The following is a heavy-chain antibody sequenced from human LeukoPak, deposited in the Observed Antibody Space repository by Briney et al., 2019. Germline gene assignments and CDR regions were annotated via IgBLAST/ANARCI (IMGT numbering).Heavy chain of an antibody. D-gene: IGHD3-10*01. J-gene: IGHJ5*02. CDR1: GFTFSSYS. CDR3: ARDRLLWFGELWNRFDP. Sequence: GGSLRLSCAASGFTFSSYSMNWVRQAPGKGLEWVSSISSSSSYIYYTDSVKGRFTISRDNAKNSLYLQMNSLRAEDTAVYYCARDRLLWFGELWNRFDPWGQGTLVTVSS. V-gene: IGHV3-21*01. CDR2: ISSSSSYI.